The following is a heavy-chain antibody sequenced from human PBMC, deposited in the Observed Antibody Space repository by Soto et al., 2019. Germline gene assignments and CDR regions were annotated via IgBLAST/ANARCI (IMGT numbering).Heavy chain of an antibody. CDR1: GYTFTSYD. J-gene: IGHJ4*02. CDR2: INPSGGST. CDR3: ARRLPVAGNFDY. D-gene: IGHD6-19*01. Sequence: ASAKVSCKAPGYTFTSYDMHWVRQAPGQGLEWMGIINPSGGSTSYAQKFQGRVTMTRDTSTSTIYMELSSLRSEDTAVYYCARRLPVAGNFDYWGQGTLVTVSS. V-gene: IGHV1-46*01.